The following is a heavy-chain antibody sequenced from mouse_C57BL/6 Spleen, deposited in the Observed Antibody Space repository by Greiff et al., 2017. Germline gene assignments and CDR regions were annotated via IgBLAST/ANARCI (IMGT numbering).Heavy chain of an antibody. V-gene: IGHV14-3*01. CDR3: ARDDYDGFSY. D-gene: IGHD2-4*01. J-gene: IGHJ3*01. CDR1: GFNIKNTY. Sequence: EVQLQQSVAELVRPGASVKLSCTASGFNIKNTYMNWVKQRPEQGLEWIGRIDPATGNTQYDPEFQGTATITADTSSNTAYLQLSSLTSEDTSVYYCARDDYDGFSYWGQGTLVTVSA. CDR2: IDPATGNT.